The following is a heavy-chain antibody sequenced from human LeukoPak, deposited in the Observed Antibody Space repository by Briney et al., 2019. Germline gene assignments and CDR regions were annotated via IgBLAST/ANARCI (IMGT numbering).Heavy chain of an antibody. CDR2: ISGSGGST. V-gene: IGHV3-23*01. CDR1: GFTFSSYA. CDR3: AKHPTHVDTAFLEY. Sequence: GGSLRLSCAASGFTFSSYAMSWVRQAPGKGLEWVSAISGSGGSTYYADSVKGRFTISRDNSKNTLYLQMNSLRAEDTAVYYWAKHPTHVDTAFLEYWGQGTLVTVSS. J-gene: IGHJ4*02. D-gene: IGHD5-18*01.